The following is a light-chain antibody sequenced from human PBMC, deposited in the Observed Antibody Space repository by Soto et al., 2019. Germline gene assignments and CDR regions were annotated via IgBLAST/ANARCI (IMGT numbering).Light chain of an antibody. Sequence: DIQMTQSPSTLSASVGDRVTITCRASQSISSWLAWYQQKPGKAPKLLIYDASSLESGVPSRFRDSGSGTEFTLTISSLQPDDFATYYCQQYNSYSGYTFGQGTKLEIK. CDR1: QSISSW. CDR3: QQYNSYSGYT. CDR2: DAS. V-gene: IGKV1-5*01. J-gene: IGKJ2*01.